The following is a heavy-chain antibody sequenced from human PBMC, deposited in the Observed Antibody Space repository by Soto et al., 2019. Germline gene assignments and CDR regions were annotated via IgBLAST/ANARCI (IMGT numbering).Heavy chain of an antibody. J-gene: IGHJ3*02. CDR1: GFTFGSYA. CDR2: ISGSGGST. D-gene: IGHD3-22*01. CDR3: AKFITMIVVVIGDAFDI. Sequence: PGGSLRLSCAASGFTFGSYAMNWVRQAPGKGLEWVSVISGSGGSTYYADSVKGRFTISRDNYKNTLYLQMNSLRAEDTAVYYCAKFITMIVVVIGDAFDIWGQGTMVTVS. V-gene: IGHV3-23*01.